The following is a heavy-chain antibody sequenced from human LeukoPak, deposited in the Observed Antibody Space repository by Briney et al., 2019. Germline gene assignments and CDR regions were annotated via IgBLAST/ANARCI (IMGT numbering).Heavy chain of an antibody. CDR1: GFSFSSYA. CDR3: AKTTTVTH. CDR2: ISGSGGST. Sequence: GGSLRLSCAASGFSFSSYAMSSARQPPGGGLEWVSAISGSGGSTYYADSVKGRFTISRDNSKNTLYLQMDSLRAEDTAVYYCAKTTTVTHWGQGTLVTVSS. J-gene: IGHJ4*02. V-gene: IGHV3-23*01. D-gene: IGHD4-17*01.